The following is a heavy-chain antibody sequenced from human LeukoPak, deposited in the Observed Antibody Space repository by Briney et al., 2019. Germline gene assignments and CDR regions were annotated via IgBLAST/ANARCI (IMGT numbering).Heavy chain of an antibody. V-gene: IGHV3-11*04. CDR1: GFNFSDYY. CDR3: AREDLAAAGTYWYFDL. CDR2: ISSSGSTI. J-gene: IGHJ2*01. D-gene: IGHD6-13*01. Sequence: GGSLRLSCAASGFNFSDYYMSWLRQAPGKGLEWVSYISSSGSTIYYADSVKGRFTISRDNAKNSLYLQMNSLRAEDTAVYYCAREDLAAAGTYWYFDLWGRGTLVTVSS.